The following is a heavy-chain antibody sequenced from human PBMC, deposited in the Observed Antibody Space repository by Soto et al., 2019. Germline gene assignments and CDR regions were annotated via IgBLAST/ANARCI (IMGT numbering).Heavy chain of an antibody. V-gene: IGHV3-23*01. CDR2: ISVSGGST. CDR3: AKLTKYSSSWHRNYYYYYGMDL. D-gene: IGHD2-2*01. CDR1: AFPFSTYA. J-gene: IGHJ6*02. Sequence: QLLESGGGLVQPGGSLRLSCAASAFPFSTYAMSWVRRAPGKGLEWVSIISVSGGSTYSADSVKGRFTISRDNSKNTLYLQMDSLRADDTAVYYCAKLTKYSSSWHRNYYYYYGMDLWGQGTMVTVS.